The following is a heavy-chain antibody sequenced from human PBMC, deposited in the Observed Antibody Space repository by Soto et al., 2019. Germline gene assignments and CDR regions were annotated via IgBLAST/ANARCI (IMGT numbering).Heavy chain of an antibody. CDR3: ARETTAVYGGV. Sequence: QVQLQESGPGLVKPSETLSLTCTVSGGSVSSGSYYWSWIRQPPGKGLEWIGYIYYSGSTNYNPSLKSXVTXSXVTSKNQFSLKLSSVTAADTAVYYCARETTAVYGGVWGQGTLVTVSS. D-gene: IGHD4-17*01. V-gene: IGHV4-61*01. J-gene: IGHJ4*02. CDR2: IYYSGST. CDR1: GGSVSSGSYY.